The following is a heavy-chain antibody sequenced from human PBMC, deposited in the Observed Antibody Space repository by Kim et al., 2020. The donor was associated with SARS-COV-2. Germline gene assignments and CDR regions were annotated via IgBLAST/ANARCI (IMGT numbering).Heavy chain of an antibody. D-gene: IGHD5-12*01. V-gene: IGHV3-23*01. J-gene: IGHJ4*02. CDR1: GFNFGTFD. CDR3: VKGAWLAF. CDR2: IKAPDDSS. Sequence: GGSLRLSCVASGFNFGTFDMSWVRQAPGKGLKWVSVIKAPDDSSYYAESVRGRFTVSRDSARNTLYLQMNSLRADDTAVYYCVKGAWLAFLGPGTLVTVS.